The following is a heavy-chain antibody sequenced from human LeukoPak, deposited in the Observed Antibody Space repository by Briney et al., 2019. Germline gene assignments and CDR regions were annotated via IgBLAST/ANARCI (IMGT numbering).Heavy chain of an antibody. J-gene: IGHJ3*02. V-gene: IGHV5-51*01. CDR2: IYPGDSDT. CDR1: GYRFTSYW. Sequence: GESLKISCKGSGYRFTSYWNGWVRQMPGKRLGGMGIIYPGDSDTRYSPSFQGQVTISADKSISTAYLQWSSLKASDTAMYYCARGGRSDAFDIWGQGTMVTVSS. CDR3: ARGGRSDAFDI. D-gene: IGHD1-14*01.